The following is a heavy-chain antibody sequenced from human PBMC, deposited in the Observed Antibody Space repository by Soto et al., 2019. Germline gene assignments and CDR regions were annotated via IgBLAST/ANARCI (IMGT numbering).Heavy chain of an antibody. Sequence: GGSLRLSCAASGFTFDDYAMHWVRQAPGKGLEWVSRISWNSGSIGYADSVKGRFIIPRDNAKNSLYLQMNSLRAEDTALYYCAKAVGSYGNFDYWGQGTLVTVSS. CDR1: GFTFDDYA. J-gene: IGHJ4*02. D-gene: IGHD5-18*01. CDR3: AKAVGSYGNFDY. CDR2: ISWNSGSI. V-gene: IGHV3-9*01.